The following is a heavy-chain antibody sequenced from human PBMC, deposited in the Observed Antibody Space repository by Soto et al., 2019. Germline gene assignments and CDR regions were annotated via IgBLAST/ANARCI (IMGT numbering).Heavy chain of an antibody. V-gene: IGHV1-8*01. J-gene: IGHJ5*02. Sequence: QVQLVQSGAEVKKPGASVKVSCKASGYTFTSYDINWVRQATGQGFEWMGWMNPNSGNTGYAQKLQGRVTRTRNTSISTEYSELSSLRSEDPDVDYCARGRDSSFDSWGQGTLVTVSS. CDR2: MNPNSGNT. CDR3: ARGRDSSFDS. D-gene: IGHD2-21*01. CDR1: GYTFTSYD.